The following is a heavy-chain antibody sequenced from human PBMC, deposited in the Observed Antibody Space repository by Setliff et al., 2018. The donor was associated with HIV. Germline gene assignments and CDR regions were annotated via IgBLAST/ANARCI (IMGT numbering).Heavy chain of an antibody. J-gene: IGHJ6*03. D-gene: IGHD2-15*01. CDR1: GFIVNNFE. CDR3: AKHECSGGCYYYMDV. V-gene: IGHV3-23*01. Sequence: GGSLRLSCAASGFIVNNFEMNWVRQAPGKGLEWVSGISGSNSRTDYVDSVKGRFTISRDKSKNTLYSQLNSLRAEDTAVYYCAKHECSGGCYYYMDVWGKGIMVTVSS. CDR2: ISGSNSRT.